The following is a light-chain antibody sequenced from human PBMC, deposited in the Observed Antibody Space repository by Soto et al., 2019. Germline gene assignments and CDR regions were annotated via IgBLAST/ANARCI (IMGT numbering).Light chain of an antibody. J-gene: IGKJ2*01. CDR1: QSVHSN. V-gene: IGKV3-15*01. Sequence: EIVMTQSPATLSVSPGERATLSCRASQSVHSNLAWYQQKPGHSPRLLIYGASTRVTGIRARFSGSGSGTEFTLTISSLQSEDFAIYYCQQHNSWPPVFGQGTKLEIK. CDR2: GAS. CDR3: QQHNSWPPV.